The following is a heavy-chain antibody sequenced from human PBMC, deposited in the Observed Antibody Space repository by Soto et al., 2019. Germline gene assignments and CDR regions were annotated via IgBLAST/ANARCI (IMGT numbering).Heavy chain of an antibody. CDR3: TTDVVVDAFDI. CDR2: IKSKTDGGTT. J-gene: IGHJ3*02. CDR1: SVNNAW. Sequence: SVNNAWMNWVRQAPGKGLEWVGRIKSKTDGGTTDYAAPVKGRFTISRDDSKNTLYLQMNSLKTEDTAVYYCTTDVVVDAFDIWGQGTMVTVSS. V-gene: IGHV3-15*07. D-gene: IGHD2-15*01.